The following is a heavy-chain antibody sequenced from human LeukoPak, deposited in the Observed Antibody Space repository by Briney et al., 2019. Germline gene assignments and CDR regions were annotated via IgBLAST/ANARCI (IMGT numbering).Heavy chain of an antibody. J-gene: IGHJ4*02. Sequence: GESLKISCKGSGYTFTSYWIGWVRQMPGKGLEWMRIIYPGDSDTRYSPSFQGQVTISADKSISTAYLQWSNLKASDTAMYYCARHEAVAAPFDYWGQGTLVTVSS. D-gene: IGHD6-19*01. CDR1: GYTFTSYW. V-gene: IGHV5-51*01. CDR2: IYPGDSDT. CDR3: ARHEAVAAPFDY.